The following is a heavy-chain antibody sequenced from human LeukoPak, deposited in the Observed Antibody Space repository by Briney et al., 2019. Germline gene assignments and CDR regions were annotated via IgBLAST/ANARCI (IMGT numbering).Heavy chain of an antibody. CDR3: ARRAGDYSHPYDY. D-gene: IGHD3-22*01. V-gene: IGHV3-53*01. Sequence: GGSLRLSCAASGFTFSSYEMNWVRQAPGKGLEWVSVIYSGGSTYYADSVKGRFTISRDNSKNTFHLQMNSLRAEDTAVYYCARRAGDYSHPYDYWGQGTLVTVSS. CDR2: IYSGGST. CDR1: GFTFSSYE. J-gene: IGHJ4*02.